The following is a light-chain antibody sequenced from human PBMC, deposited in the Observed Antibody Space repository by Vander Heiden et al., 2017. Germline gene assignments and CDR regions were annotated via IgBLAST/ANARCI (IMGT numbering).Light chain of an antibody. V-gene: IGKV3-20*01. CDR3: QRYGSSPT. J-gene: IGKJ5*01. Sequence: ELVLTQSPGTLSLSPGERATLSCRASQSVRSTYLAWYQQKPCQAPRFLMYGASSRATGIPDRFSGSGSGTDFTLTISRLEPEDFAVYYCQRYGSSPTFGQGTRLEIK. CDR2: GAS. CDR1: QSVRSTY.